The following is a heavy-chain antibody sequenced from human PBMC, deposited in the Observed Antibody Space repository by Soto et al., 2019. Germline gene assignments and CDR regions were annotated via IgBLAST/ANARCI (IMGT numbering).Heavy chain of an antibody. CDR2: IKQDGSEK. CDR1: GFTFSSYW. D-gene: IGHD1-1*01. J-gene: IGHJ6*02. CDR3: ARDGTDPPHKHYGMDV. V-gene: IGHV3-7*03. Sequence: GGSLRLSCAASGFTFSSYWMSWVRQAPGKGLEWVANIKQDGSEKYYVDSVKGRLTISRDNAKNSLYLQMNSLRAEDTAVYYCARDGTDPPHKHYGMDVWGQGTTVTVSS.